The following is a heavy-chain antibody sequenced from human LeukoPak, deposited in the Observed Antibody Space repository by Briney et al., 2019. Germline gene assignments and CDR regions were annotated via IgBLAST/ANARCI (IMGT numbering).Heavy chain of an antibody. CDR3: ARQQVLAHRVVGSAFDI. D-gene: IGHD3-3*01. Sequence: SETLSLTCTVPGGSISSSSYYWGWIRQPPGKGLEWIGSIYYSGSTYYNPSLKSRVTISVDTSKNQFSLKLSSVTAADTAVYYCARQQVLAHRVVGSAFDIRGQGTMVTVSS. J-gene: IGHJ3*02. CDR1: GGSISSSSYY. CDR2: IYYSGST. V-gene: IGHV4-39*01.